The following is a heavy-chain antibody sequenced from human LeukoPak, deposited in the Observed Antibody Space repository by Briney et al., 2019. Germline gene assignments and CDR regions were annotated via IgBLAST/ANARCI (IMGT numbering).Heavy chain of an antibody. CDR1: GFTFSSYA. CDR3: ARDSVVPAAMYYYYYMDV. Sequence: GGSLRLSCAASGFTFSSYAMHWVRQAPGKGLEWVAVISYDGSKYYADSVKGRFTISRDNSKNTLYLQMNSLRAEDTAVYYCARDSVVPAAMYYYYYMDVWGKGTTVTVSS. J-gene: IGHJ6*03. D-gene: IGHD2-2*01. V-gene: IGHV3-30*04. CDR2: ISYDGSK.